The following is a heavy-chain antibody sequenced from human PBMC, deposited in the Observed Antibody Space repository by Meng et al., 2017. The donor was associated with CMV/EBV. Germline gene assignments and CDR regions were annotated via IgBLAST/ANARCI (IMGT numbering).Heavy chain of an antibody. J-gene: IGHJ4*02. CDR3: ARLRGDIVATLAYYFDY. CDR1: RFTFSSYG. Sequence: GGSLRLSCAASRFTFSSYGMHWVRQAPGKGLEWVAFIRYDGSNKYYADSVKGRFTISRDNSKNTLYLQMNSLRAEDTAVYYCARLRGDIVATLAYYFDYWGQGTLVTVSS. V-gene: IGHV3-30*02. D-gene: IGHD5-12*01. CDR2: IRYDGSNK.